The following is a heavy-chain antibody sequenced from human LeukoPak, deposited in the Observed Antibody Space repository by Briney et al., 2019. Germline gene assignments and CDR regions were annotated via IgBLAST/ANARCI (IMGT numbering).Heavy chain of an antibody. CDR2: ITGSGGST. Sequence: GGSLRLSCAASGFTFSSSGMGWVRQAPGKGLECVSPITGSGGSTSYTDSVKGRFTISRDNSKNTLYLQMNSLRAEDTAVYYCARGRNTGRRFYFDYWGRGTLVTVAS. CDR1: GFTFSSSG. D-gene: IGHD5-18*01. J-gene: IGHJ4*02. CDR3: ARGRNTGRRFYFDY. V-gene: IGHV3-23*01.